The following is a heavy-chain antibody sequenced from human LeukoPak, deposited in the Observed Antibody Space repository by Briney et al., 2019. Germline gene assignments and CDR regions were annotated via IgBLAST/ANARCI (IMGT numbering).Heavy chain of an antibody. CDR3: AKSQVGATGYYYYYMDV. CDR2: ISGSGGST. Sequence: GGSLRLSCAASGFTFSSYAMSWVRQAPGKGLEWVSAISGSGGSTYYADSVKGRFTISRDNSKNTLYLQMNSLRAEDTAVYYCAKSQVGATGYYYYYMDVWGKGTTVTVSS. CDR1: GFTFSSYA. J-gene: IGHJ6*03. D-gene: IGHD1-26*01. V-gene: IGHV3-23*01.